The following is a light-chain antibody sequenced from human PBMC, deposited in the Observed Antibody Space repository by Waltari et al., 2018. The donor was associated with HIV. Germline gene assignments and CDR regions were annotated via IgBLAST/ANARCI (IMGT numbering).Light chain of an antibody. CDR2: EVN. J-gene: IGLJ1*01. CDR1: SSDIGGYDY. Sequence: QSALTQPASVSGSLGQSITISCTGTSSDIGGYDYVSWYQQHPGKAPKLLIYEVNNRPSGVSNRFSGSKSGNMASLTISGLQAEDEADYYCSSYTSVTTSYVFGTGTNVTVL. V-gene: IGLV2-14*01. CDR3: SSYTSVTTSYV.